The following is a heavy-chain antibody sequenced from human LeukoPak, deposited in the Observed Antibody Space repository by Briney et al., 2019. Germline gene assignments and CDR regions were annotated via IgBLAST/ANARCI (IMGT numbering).Heavy chain of an antibody. V-gene: IGHV4-34*01. CDR2: INHSGST. CDR3: ARGSEGAAGTGNWFDP. J-gene: IGHJ5*02. Sequence: SETLSLTCAVYGGSFSGYYWSWIRQPPGKGLEWIGEINHSGSTNYNPSLKSRVTISVDTSKNQFSLKLSSVTAADTAVYYCARGSEGAAGTGNWFDPWGQGTLVTVSS. D-gene: IGHD6-13*01. CDR1: GGSFSGYY.